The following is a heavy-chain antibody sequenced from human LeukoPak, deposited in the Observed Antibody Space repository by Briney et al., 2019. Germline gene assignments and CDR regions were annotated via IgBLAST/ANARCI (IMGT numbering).Heavy chain of an antibody. CDR3: ARGMTSFDY. Sequence: HGESLKISCMGSGYSFTNYWIAWVRQTPGKGLEWMGIIYPGDSDTRYSPSFQGQVTISADKSFSTAYLQWSSLKASDTAIYYCARGMTSFDYWAQGTLVTVSS. D-gene: IGHD1-14*01. J-gene: IGHJ4*02. V-gene: IGHV5-51*01. CDR1: GYSFTNYW. CDR2: IYPGDSDT.